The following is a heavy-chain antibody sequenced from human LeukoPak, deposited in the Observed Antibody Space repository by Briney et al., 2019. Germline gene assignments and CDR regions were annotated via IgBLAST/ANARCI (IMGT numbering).Heavy chain of an antibody. CDR3: ARGRRAFSSGWFEDYSFCFGMDV. D-gene: IGHD6-19*01. CDR2: ISYDGSNK. V-gene: IGHV3-30*04. J-gene: IGHJ6*02. CDR1: GFTFSSYA. Sequence: GGSLRLSCAASGFTFSSYAMHWVRQAPGKGLEWVAVISYDGSNKYYADSVKGRFTISRDNSKNTLYLQMNSLRAEDTAVYYCARGRRAFSSGWFEDYSFCFGMDVWGQGNTGTVSS.